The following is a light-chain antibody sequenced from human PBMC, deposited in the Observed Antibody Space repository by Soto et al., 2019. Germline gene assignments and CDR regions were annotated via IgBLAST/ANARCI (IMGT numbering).Light chain of an antibody. J-gene: IGLJ2*01. V-gene: IGLV7-43*01. CDR1: TGAVTSGYD. CDR3: LLYYGGAVV. CDR2: SRS. Sequence: QTVVTQEPSLTVSPGGTVTLTCASSTGAVTSGYDPNWFQQKPGQAPRALIYSRSNKHSWTPARFSGSLLGGKAALTLSGVQHEDEAEYYCLLYYGGAVVFGGGTQLTVL.